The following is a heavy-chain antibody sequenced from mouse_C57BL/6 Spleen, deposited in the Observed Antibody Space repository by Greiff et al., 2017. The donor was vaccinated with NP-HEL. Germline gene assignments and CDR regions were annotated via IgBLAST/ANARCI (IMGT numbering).Heavy chain of an antibody. J-gene: IGHJ3*01. CDR2: INPSTGGT. CDR3: AVYGRFAY. Sequence: EVQLQQSGPELVKPGASVKISCKASGYSFTGYYMNWVKQSPEKSLEWIGEINPSTGGTTYNQKFKAKATLTVDTSSSTAYMQLKSLTSEDSAVYYCAVYGRFAYWGQGTLVTVSA. CDR1: GYSFTGYY. V-gene: IGHV1-42*01. D-gene: IGHD1-2*01.